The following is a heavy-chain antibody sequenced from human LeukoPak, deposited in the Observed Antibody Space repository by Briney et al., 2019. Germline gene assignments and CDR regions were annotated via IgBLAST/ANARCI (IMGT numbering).Heavy chain of an antibody. CDR2: IASTGDT. D-gene: IGHD4-17*01. J-gene: IGHJ4*02. Sequence: GGSLRLFCAASGFMFSNYDMHWVRQTTGRGLEWVSCIASTGDTNYLGSVRGRFTISRENAKNSLYLQMNSLRAGDTAVYYCVRELVGELDYWGQGTLVTVSS. CDR1: GFMFSNYD. CDR3: VRELVGELDY. V-gene: IGHV3-13*01.